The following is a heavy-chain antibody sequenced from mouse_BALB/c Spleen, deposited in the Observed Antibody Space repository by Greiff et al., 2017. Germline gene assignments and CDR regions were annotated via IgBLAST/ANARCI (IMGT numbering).Heavy chain of an antibody. Sequence: EVQVVESGGGLVQPGGSLRLSCATSGFTFTGYYMSWVRQPPGKALEWLGFIRNKANGYTTEYSASVKGRFTISRDNSQSILNLQMNTLRAEDSATYYCARDTTYGNPFAYWGQGTLVTVSA. D-gene: IGHD2-1*01. CDR3: ARDTTYGNPFAY. CDR2: IRNKANGYTT. CDR1: GFTFTGYY. V-gene: IGHV7-3*02. J-gene: IGHJ3*01.